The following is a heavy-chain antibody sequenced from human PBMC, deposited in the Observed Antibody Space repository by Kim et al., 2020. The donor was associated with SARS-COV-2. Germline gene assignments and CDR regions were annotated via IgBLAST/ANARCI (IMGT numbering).Heavy chain of an antibody. CDR3: ARHSTPFGELNDY. CDR1: GGSISSYY. CDR2: IYYSGST. V-gene: IGHV4-59*08. J-gene: IGHJ4*02. Sequence: SETLSLTCTVSGGSISSYYWSWIRQPPGKGLEWIGYIYYSGSTNYNPSLKNRVTISVDTSKNQFSLKLSSVTAADTAVYYCARHSTPFGELNDYWGQGTLVTVSS. D-gene: IGHD3-10*01.